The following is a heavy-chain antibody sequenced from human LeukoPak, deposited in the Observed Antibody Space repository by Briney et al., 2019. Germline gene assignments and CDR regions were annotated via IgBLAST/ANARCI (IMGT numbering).Heavy chain of an antibody. D-gene: IGHD2-21*01. V-gene: IGHV1-8*01. CDR1: GYTFTSYD. CDR3: ARGILEGVDV. J-gene: IGHJ6*02. Sequence: ASVKVSCKASGYTFTSYDINWVRRATGQGLEWMGWVNPNSGHAGSPQKFQGRVTMTRDTSISTAYMELSSLTSEDTAVYYCARGILEGVDVWGQGTAVTVSS. CDR2: VNPNSGHA.